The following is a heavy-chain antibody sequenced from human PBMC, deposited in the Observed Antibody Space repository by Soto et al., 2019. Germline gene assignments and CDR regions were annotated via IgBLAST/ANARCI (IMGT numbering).Heavy chain of an antibody. J-gene: IGHJ3*02. CDR1: GFTFSSYA. Sequence: RGSLRLSCAASGFTFSSYAMSWVRQAPGKGLEWVSAISGSGGSTYYADSVKGRFTISRDNSKNTLYLQMNSRRAEDTAVYYCAKSSANGVYPRRAFDIWGQGTMVTVSS. CDR3: AKSSANGVYPRRAFDI. CDR2: ISGSGGST. V-gene: IGHV3-23*01. D-gene: IGHD2-8*01.